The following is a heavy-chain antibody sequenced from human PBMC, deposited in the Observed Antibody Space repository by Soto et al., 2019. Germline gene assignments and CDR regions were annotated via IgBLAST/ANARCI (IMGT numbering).Heavy chain of an antibody. J-gene: IGHJ6*02. CDR1: GGSISSGDYY. V-gene: IGHV4-30-4*01. CDR2: IYYSGST. Sequence: PSETLSLTCTVSGGSISSGDYYWSWIRQPPGKGLEWIGYIYYSGSTYYNPSLKSRVTISVDTSKNQFSLKLSSVTAADTAVYYCARDSSDKCSQRWYYYYGMDVWGQGTTVTVSS. CDR3: ARDSSDKCSQRWYYYYGMDV. D-gene: IGHD3-22*01.